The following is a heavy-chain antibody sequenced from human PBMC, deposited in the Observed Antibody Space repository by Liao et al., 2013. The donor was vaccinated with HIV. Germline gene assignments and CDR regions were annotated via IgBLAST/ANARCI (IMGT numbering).Heavy chain of an antibody. CDR2: IYSNGST. V-gene: IGHV4-61*02. CDR1: DGSINSGRYY. Sequence: QVQLQESRPGLVRPSQTLSLTHPVSDGSINSGRYYWTWIRQPAGKGLEWIGRIYSNGSTNYNPSLKSRVTISVDTSKNHFSLKLNSVTAADTALYYCARGTNYYGSGSSPPFDSWGQGTLVSVSS. CDR3: ARGTNYYGSGSSPPFDS. D-gene: IGHD3-10*01. J-gene: IGHJ4*02.